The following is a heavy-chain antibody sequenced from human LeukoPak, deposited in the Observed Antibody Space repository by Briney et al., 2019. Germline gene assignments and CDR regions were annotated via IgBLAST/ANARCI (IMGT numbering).Heavy chain of an antibody. CDR1: GFTFSSYA. CDR2: ISGSGGST. V-gene: IGHV3-23*01. J-gene: IGHJ4*02. D-gene: IGHD6-19*01. CDR3: LKDRSSTDY. Sequence: PGGSLRLSCAASGFTFSSYAMSWVRQAPGKGLEWASAISGSGGSTYYADSVKGRFTISRDNSKNTVYLQMNSLRAEDTAVYYCLKDRSSTDYWGQGTLVTVSS.